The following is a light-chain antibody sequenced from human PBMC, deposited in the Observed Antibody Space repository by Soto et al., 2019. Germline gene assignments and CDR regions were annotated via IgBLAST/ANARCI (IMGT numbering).Light chain of an antibody. J-gene: IGKJ3*01. V-gene: IGKV3-11*01. CDR1: QSVSSY. Sequence: EIVLTQSPATLSLSPGERATLSCRASQSVSSYLAWYQQKPGQAPRRLIYDASTRATGIPARFSGSGSGTDFTLTITSLEPEDFAVYYCQQRSNWRLFTFGPGTKVDIK. CDR3: QQRSNWRLFT. CDR2: DAS.